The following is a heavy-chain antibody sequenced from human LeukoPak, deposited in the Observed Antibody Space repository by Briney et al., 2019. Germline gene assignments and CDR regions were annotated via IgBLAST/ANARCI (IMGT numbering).Heavy chain of an antibody. J-gene: IGHJ4*02. V-gene: IGHV4-59*08. CDR3: ARMMGYDSSGYYSRHFDY. CDR2: IHYSGTT. Sequence: PSETLSLTCTVSGGSISTYYWSWIRQPPGKGLEWIGYIHYSGTTNYNPSLKNRVTISLDTSKNQFSLNLSSVTAADTAVYYCARMMGYDSSGYYSRHFDYWGQGTLVTVSS. CDR1: GGSISTYY. D-gene: IGHD3-22*01.